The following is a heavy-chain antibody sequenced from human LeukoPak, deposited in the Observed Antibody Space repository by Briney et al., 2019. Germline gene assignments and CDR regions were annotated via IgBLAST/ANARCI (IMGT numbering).Heavy chain of an antibody. CDR3: ARVPAVTTGLGYYYYYYMDV. V-gene: IGHV4-34*01. CDR1: GGSFSGYY. CDR2: INHSGST. J-gene: IGHJ6*03. Sequence: SETLSLTCAVYGGSFSGYYWSWIRQPPGKGLEWIGEINHSGSTNYNPSLKSRVTISVDTSKNQFSLELSSVTAADTAVYYCARVPAVTTGLGYYYYYYMDVWGKGTTVTLSS. D-gene: IGHD4-17*01.